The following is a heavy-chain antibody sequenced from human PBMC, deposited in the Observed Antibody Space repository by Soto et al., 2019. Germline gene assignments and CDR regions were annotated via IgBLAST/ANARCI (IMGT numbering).Heavy chain of an antibody. J-gene: IGHJ4*02. D-gene: IGHD3-10*01. Sequence: PSETLSLTCAVYGGSFSGYYWSWIRQPPGKGLEWIGEINHSGSTNYNPSLKSRVTISVDTSKNQFSLKLSSVTAADTAVYYCARQYYGSGSYYSPPGVYWGQGTLVTVSS. CDR3: ARQYYGSGSYYSPPGVY. CDR1: GGSFSGYY. V-gene: IGHV4-34*01. CDR2: INHSGST.